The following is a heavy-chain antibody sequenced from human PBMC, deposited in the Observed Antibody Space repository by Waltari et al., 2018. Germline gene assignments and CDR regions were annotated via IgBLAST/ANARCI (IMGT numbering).Heavy chain of an antibody. CDR3: ARWRWHQSEFDS. Sequence: EVQLVESGGGLVQPGGSLRLSCAASGFSFSDYWLSWVRQAPGKGLERVCSIKQVGSEIHYMDSVKGRFTTSTDSDKNSLYLQMNSLRVEDTAVYYCARWRWHQSEFDSWGQGTLVTVSP. D-gene: IGHD2-21*01. CDR1: GFSFSDYW. CDR2: IKQVGSEI. J-gene: IGHJ4*02. V-gene: IGHV3-7*01.